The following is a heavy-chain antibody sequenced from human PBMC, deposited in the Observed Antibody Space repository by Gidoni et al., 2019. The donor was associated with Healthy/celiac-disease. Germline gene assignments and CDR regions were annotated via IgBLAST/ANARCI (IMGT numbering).Heavy chain of an antibody. CDR2: ISGSGGST. CDR3: AAAYGDYPFYFDY. V-gene: IGHV3-23*01. Sequence: AQLLVSCGGLVQPGGSLRLSCAASGFTFSSYAMSWVRQAPGKGLEWVSAISGSGGSTYYADSVKGRFTISRDNSKNTLYLQMNSLRAEDTAVYYCAAAYGDYPFYFDYWGQGTLVTVSS. D-gene: IGHD4-17*01. CDR1: GFTFSSYA. J-gene: IGHJ4*02.